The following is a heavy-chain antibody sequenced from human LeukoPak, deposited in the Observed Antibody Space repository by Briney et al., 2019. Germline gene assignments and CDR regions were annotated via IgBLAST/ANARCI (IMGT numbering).Heavy chain of an antibody. Sequence: SETLSLTCTVSGGSISSYFWSWIRQPPGKGLEWIGYIYYSGITNYNPSLKSRVTISVDTSKNQFSLKLSSVTAADTAVYYCATYKKNYYGMDVWGQGTTVTVSS. D-gene: IGHD5-24*01. CDR3: ATYKKNYYGMDV. CDR1: GGSISSYF. J-gene: IGHJ6*02. V-gene: IGHV4-59*01. CDR2: IYYSGIT.